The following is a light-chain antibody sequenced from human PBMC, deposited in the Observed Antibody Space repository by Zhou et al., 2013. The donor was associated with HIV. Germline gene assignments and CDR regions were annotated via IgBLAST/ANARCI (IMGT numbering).Light chain of an antibody. CDR2: KAS. J-gene: IGKJ1*01. V-gene: IGKV1-17*01. CDR1: QDIRND. Sequence: DIQMTQSPSSLSASVGDRVTITCRASQDIRNDLGWYQQKPGKAPLLLIYKASSLQSGVPSRFSGSGSGTEFTLTISGLQPDDFATYYCQQYNSFSVTFGQGTKVEIK. CDR3: QQYNSFSVT.